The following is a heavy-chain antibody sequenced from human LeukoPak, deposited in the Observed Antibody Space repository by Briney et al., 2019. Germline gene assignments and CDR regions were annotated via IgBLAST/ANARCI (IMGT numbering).Heavy chain of an antibody. D-gene: IGHD3-22*01. CDR2: IYYSGST. Sequence: PSETLSLTCTVSGGSISSYYWSWIRQPPGKGLEWIGYIYYSGSTNYNPSLKSRVTISVDTSKNQFSLKLSSVTAADTAVYYCARLQYHYDSSGYYYGMDVWGQGTTVTVSS. V-gene: IGHV4-59*08. J-gene: IGHJ6*02. CDR3: ARLQYHYDSSGYYYGMDV. CDR1: GGSISSYY.